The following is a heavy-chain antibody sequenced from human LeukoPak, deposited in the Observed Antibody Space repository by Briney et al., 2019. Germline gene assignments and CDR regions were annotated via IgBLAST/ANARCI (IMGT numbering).Heavy chain of an antibody. V-gene: IGHV4-34*01. Sequence: KPSETLSLTCAVYGGSLSGYYWSWIRQPPGKGLEWIGEINHSGSTNYNPSLKSRVTISVDTSKNQFSLKLSSVTAADTAVYYCARSYYYGSGFDYWGQGTLVTVSS. CDR1: GGSLSGYY. CDR2: INHSGST. J-gene: IGHJ4*02. CDR3: ARSYYYGSGFDY. D-gene: IGHD3-10*01.